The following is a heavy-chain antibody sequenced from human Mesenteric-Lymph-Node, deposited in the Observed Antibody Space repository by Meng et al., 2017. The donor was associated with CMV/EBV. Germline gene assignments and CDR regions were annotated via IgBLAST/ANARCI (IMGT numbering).Heavy chain of an antibody. J-gene: IGHJ4*02. CDR2: INHIANT. CDR1: GGSFNIYY. CDR3: ARGGGFWSGYLGY. Sequence: SETLSLTCAVYGGSFNIYYWSWIRQPPGKGLEWLGHINHIANTNYNPSLKSRLTMSVDTSKNQFSLKLSSVTAADTAVYYCARGGGFWSGYLGYWGQGTLVTVSS. V-gene: IGHV4-34*01. D-gene: IGHD3-3*01.